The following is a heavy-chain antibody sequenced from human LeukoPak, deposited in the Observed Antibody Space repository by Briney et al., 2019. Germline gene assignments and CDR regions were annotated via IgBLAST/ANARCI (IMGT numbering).Heavy chain of an antibody. J-gene: IGHJ6*03. V-gene: IGHV3-20*04. Sequence: GGTLRLSCAASGFTFSSYAMNWVRQAPGKGLEWVAYINWNGGSIGYAESVKGRFTISRDNTKNSLYLQMNGLRAEDTALYFCARVSIAGYPYYYMDVWGKGTSVTVSS. CDR2: INWNGGSI. CDR3: ARVSIAGYPYYYMDV. D-gene: IGHD5-18*01. CDR1: GFTFSSYA.